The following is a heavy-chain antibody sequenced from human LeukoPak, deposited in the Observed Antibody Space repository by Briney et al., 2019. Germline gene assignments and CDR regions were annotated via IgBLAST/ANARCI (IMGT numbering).Heavy chain of an antibody. J-gene: IGHJ4*02. CDR1: GGSISSYY. CDR2: IYTSGST. CDR3: ARDRGGSGLLPYYFDY. V-gene: IGHV4-4*07. Sequence: SETLSLTCTVSGGSISSYYWSWIRQPAGKGLEWIGRIYTSGSTNYNPSLKSRVTMSVDTSKNQFSLKLSSVTAADTAVYYSARDRGGSGLLPYYFDYWGQGTLVTVSS. D-gene: IGHD2-15*01.